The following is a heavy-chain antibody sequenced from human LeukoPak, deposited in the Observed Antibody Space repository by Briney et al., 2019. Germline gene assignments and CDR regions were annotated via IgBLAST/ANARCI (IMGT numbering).Heavy chain of an antibody. V-gene: IGHV3-30*14. CDR3: ARDHDWDYMDV. CDR2: ISFNGNDK. D-gene: IGHD3-9*01. Sequence: PGRSLRLSCAASGFGLGSYNMHWVRQAPGKGLEWVTLISFNGNDKKYADSVKGRFTVSRDNSKNTLYLQMNSLRAEDTAVYYCARDHDWDYMDVWGKGTTVTVSS. J-gene: IGHJ6*03. CDR1: GFGLGSYN.